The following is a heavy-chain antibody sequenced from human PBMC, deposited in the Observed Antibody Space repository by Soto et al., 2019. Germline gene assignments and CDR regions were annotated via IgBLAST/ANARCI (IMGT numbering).Heavy chain of an antibody. Sequence: SVKVSCKASGGTFSSYAISWVRQAPGQGLEWMGGIIPIFGTANYAQKFQGRVTITADESTSTAYMELSSLTSEDTAVYYCARDPVDDGGNSTYWGQGTLVTVSS. J-gene: IGHJ4*02. CDR1: GGTFSSYA. V-gene: IGHV1-69*13. CDR2: IIPIFGTA. D-gene: IGHD2-21*02. CDR3: ARDPVDDGGNSTY.